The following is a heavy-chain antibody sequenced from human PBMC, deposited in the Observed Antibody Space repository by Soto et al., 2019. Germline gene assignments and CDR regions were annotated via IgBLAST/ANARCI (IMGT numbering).Heavy chain of an antibody. D-gene: IGHD2-2*01. CDR1: GFTFSSYA. J-gene: IGHJ4*02. CDR3: AKAGGKGYCSSTSCYVDY. V-gene: IGHV3-23*01. CDR2: ISGSGGST. Sequence: GVSLRLSCAASGFTFSSYAMSWVRQAPGKGLEWVSAISGSGGSTYYADSVKGRFTISRDNSKNTLYLQMNSLRAEDTAVYYCAKAGGKGYCSSTSCYVDYWGQGTLVTVSS.